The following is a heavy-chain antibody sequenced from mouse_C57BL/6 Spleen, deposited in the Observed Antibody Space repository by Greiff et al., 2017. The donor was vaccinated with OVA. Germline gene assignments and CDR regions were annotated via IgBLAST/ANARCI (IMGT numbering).Heavy chain of an antibody. CDR1: GYSITSGYD. V-gene: IGHV3-1*01. Sequence: EVQLQESGPGMVKPSQSLSLTCTVTGYSITSGYDWHWIRHFPGNKLEWMGYISYSGSTNYNPSLKSRISITHDTSKNHFFLKLNSVTTEDTDTYDCAREDDGYPFAYWGQGTLVTVSA. CDR3: AREDDGYPFAY. CDR2: ISYSGST. J-gene: IGHJ3*01. D-gene: IGHD2-3*01.